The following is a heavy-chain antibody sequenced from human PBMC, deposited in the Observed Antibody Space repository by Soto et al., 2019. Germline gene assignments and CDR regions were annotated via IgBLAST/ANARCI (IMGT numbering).Heavy chain of an antibody. J-gene: IGHJ4*02. CDR1: GYSFSSYE. Sequence: QVQLVQSGAEVKKPGASVKVSCKASGYSFSSYEINWVRQAPGQGLEWMGWVNPNTGRTGYAPEFQGRVTMTGNTSISTAYMELTSLRSEDTAFYYCARSAWYSASSVLDSWGQGTLVTVSS. D-gene: IGHD1-1*01. V-gene: IGHV1-8*01. CDR2: VNPNTGRT. CDR3: ARSAWYSASSVLDS.